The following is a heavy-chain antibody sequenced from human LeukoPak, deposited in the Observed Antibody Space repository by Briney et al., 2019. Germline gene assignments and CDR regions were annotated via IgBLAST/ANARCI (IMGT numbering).Heavy chain of an antibody. J-gene: IGHJ1*01. V-gene: IGHV3-30*03. CDR3: ARANPVLMVSKYFQH. CDR2: VSHDGGTK. Sequence: GGSLRLSCTPSGFTFRNYGMHWVRQAPGKGLEWVAVVSHDGGTKYYADSVKGRFTISRDNSKNTLYLQMNSLRAEDTAVYYCARANPVLMVSKYFQHWGQGTLVTASS. CDR1: GFTFRNYG. D-gene: IGHD2-8*01.